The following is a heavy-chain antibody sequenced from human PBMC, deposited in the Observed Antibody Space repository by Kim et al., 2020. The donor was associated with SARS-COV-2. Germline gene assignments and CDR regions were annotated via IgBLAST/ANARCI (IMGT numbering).Heavy chain of an antibody. D-gene: IGHD3-3*01. CDR3: AYQLPENYDFWSGPKYYYGMDV. J-gene: IGHJ6*02. V-gene: IGHV1-8*01. CDR2: MNPNSGNT. CDR1: GYTFTSYD. Sequence: ASVKVSCKASGYTFTSYDINWVRQATGQGLEWMGWMNPNSGNTGYAQKFQGRVTMTRNTSISTAYMELSSLRSEDTAVYYCAYQLPENYDFWSGPKYYYGMDVWGQGTTVTVSS.